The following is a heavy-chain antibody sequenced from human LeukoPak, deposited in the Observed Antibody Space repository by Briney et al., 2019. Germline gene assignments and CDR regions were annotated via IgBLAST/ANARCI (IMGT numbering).Heavy chain of an antibody. CDR3: ARASISIFGLVFDY. CDR1: GGSISSGNYY. V-gene: IGHV4-61*02. J-gene: IGHJ4*02. Sequence: SETLSLTCTVSGGSISSGNYYWTWLRQPAGRRLEWIGRIYASGSTNYNPSLKTRVTISLDTSKNHFSLKLSSVTAADTAVYYCARASISIFGLVFDYWGQGTLVTVSS. D-gene: IGHD3/OR15-3a*01. CDR2: IYASGST.